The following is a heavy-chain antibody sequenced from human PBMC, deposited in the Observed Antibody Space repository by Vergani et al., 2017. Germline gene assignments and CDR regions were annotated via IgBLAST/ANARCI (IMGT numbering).Heavy chain of an antibody. CDR3: ARVAGGSGGYYLG. CDR2: IYYSGST. D-gene: IGHD3-22*01. J-gene: IGHJ4*02. CDR1: GDSSNNDDYS. V-gene: IGHV4-30-4*08. Sequence: QLQLQQSGPGLVQPSQTLSLTCIVSGDSSNNDDYSWSWIRQPPGKGLEWIGYIYYSGSTYQNPSLESRLTMSLNTSRTQFSLNLISVTAGDTAVYYCARVAGGSGGYYLGWGQGTPVTVSS.